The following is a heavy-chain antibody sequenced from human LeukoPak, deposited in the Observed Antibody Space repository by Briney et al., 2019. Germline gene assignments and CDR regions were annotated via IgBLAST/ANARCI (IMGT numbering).Heavy chain of an antibody. Sequence: GGSLRLSCAASGFTFSSYWMSWVRQAPGKGLEWVANIKQDGSEKYYVDSVKGRFTISRDNAKNSLYLQMNSLRAEDTAVYYCARSVPEYYYDSSGYFDCFFDYWGQGTLVTVSS. D-gene: IGHD3-22*01. CDR1: GFTFSSYW. CDR2: IKQDGSEK. V-gene: IGHV3-7*01. J-gene: IGHJ4*02. CDR3: ARSVPEYYYDSSGYFDCFFDY.